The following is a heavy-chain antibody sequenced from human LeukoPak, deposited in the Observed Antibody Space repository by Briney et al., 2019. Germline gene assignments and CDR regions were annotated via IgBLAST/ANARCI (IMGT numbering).Heavy chain of an antibody. V-gene: IGHV1-8*01. CDR2: MNPNSGNT. CDR1: GYTFTSYD. CDR3: ARGQGSGIVGANYWYFDL. J-gene: IGHJ2*01. Sequence: GASVKVSCKASGYTFTSYDINWVRQATGQGLEWMGWMNPNSGNTGYAQKFQGRVTMTTDTSTSTAYMELRSLRSDDTAVYYCARGQGSGIVGANYWYFDLWGRGTLVTVSS. D-gene: IGHD1-26*01.